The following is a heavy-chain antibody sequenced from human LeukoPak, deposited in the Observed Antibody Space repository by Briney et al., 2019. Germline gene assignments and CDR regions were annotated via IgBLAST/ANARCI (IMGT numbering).Heavy chain of an antibody. Sequence: SVKVSCKASGFTCTISAMRGVRQARGQRLEWIGWIVVGSGNTNYAQNFQERVTITRDMSTSTAYMELSSLRSEDTAVYYCAANTPRVVREDAFDIWGQGTMVTVSS. CDR2: IVVGSGNT. CDR1: GFTCTISA. J-gene: IGHJ3*02. D-gene: IGHD2-21*01. V-gene: IGHV1-58*02. CDR3: AANTPRVVREDAFDI.